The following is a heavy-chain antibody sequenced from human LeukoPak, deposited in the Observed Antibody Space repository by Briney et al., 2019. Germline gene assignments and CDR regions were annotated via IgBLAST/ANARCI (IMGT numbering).Heavy chain of an antibody. CDR2: INWNGGST. V-gene: IGHV3-20*04. CDR1: GFTFDDYG. Sequence: GGSLRLSCAASGFTFDDYGMSWVRQAPGKGLEWVPGINWNGGSTGYADSVKGRFTISRDNAKNSLYLQMNSLRAEDTALYYCAREGYSSSWYGNWYFDLWGRGTLVTVSS. J-gene: IGHJ2*01. D-gene: IGHD6-13*01. CDR3: AREGYSSSWYGNWYFDL.